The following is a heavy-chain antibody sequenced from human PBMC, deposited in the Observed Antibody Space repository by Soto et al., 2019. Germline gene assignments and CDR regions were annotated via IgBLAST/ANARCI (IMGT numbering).Heavy chain of an antibody. Sequence: GGSLRLSCAASGFTFSSYGMHWVRQAPGKGLEWVAVIWYDGSNKYYADSVKGRFTISRDNSKNTLYLQMNSLRAEDTAVYYCARDIVVVVAATPSVFVPRPYGMDVWGQGTTVTVSS. CDR3: ARDIVVVVAATPSVFVPRPYGMDV. V-gene: IGHV3-33*01. D-gene: IGHD2-15*01. CDR1: GFTFSSYG. J-gene: IGHJ6*02. CDR2: IWYDGSNK.